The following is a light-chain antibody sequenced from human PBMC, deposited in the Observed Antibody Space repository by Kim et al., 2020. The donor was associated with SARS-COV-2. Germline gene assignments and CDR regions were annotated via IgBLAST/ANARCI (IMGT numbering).Light chain of an antibody. J-gene: IGKJ4*01. Sequence: EIVLTQSPATLSLSPGERATLSCRASQSVSSSLAWYQQKPGQAPRLLIYEASNRATGIPARFSGSGSGTDFTLTISSLEPEDFAVYYCQQRSNWLTFGGGTKVDIK. CDR3: QQRSNWLT. CDR2: EAS. V-gene: IGKV3-11*01. CDR1: QSVSSS.